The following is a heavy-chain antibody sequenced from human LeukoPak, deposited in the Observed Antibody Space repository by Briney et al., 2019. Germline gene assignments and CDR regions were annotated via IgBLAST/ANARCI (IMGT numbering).Heavy chain of an antibody. J-gene: IGHJ4*02. V-gene: IGHV5-10-1*01. CDR3: ARHTISDY. CDR1: GYSFSSYW. CDR2: IDPSDSYT. Sequence: HGGSLKISCKGSGYSFSSYWINWVRQMPGKGLEWMGRIDPSDSYTNYNPSFQGHVTISADKSISTAYLQWSSLMASDTAMYYCARHTISDYWGQGTQVTVSS. D-gene: IGHD3-10*01.